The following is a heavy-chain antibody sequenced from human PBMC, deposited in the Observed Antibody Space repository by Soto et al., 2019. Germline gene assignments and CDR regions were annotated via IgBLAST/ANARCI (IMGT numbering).Heavy chain of an antibody. CDR2: ISSSGSTI. CDR3: ARPDYDSSGYYYFDY. Sequence: PGGSLRLSCAASGFTFSDYYMSWIRQAPGKGLEWVSYISSSGSTIYYADSVKGRFTISRDNAKNSLYLQMNSLRAEDTAVYCCARPDYDSSGYYYFDYWGQGTLVTVSS. J-gene: IGHJ4*02. D-gene: IGHD3-22*01. V-gene: IGHV3-11*01. CDR1: GFTFSDYY.